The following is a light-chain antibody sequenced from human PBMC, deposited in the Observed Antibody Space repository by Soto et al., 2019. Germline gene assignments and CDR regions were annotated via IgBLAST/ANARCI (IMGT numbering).Light chain of an antibody. CDR1: QSISNY. J-gene: IGKJ4*01. V-gene: IGKV1-39*01. CDR3: QQSYSTPPT. CDR2: AAS. Sequence: DIQMTQSPSSLSASVGSRLTITCRASQSISNYLNWYQQKPGKAPKLLIYAASSLQSGVPSRFSGSGYGTDFNLTISSLQTEDFATYYCQQSYSTPPTFGGGTKVDIK.